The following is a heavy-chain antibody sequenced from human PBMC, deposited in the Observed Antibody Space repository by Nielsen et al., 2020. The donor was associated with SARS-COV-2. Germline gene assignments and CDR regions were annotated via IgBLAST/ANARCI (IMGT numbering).Heavy chain of an antibody. D-gene: IGHD6-19*01. J-gene: IGHJ6*02. CDR2: FDPEDGET. CDR1: GYTLTELS. V-gene: IGHV1-24*01. CDR3: ATSLAVAGTRLGYYYYYGMDV. Sequence: ASVKVSCKVSGYTLTELSMHWVRQAPGKGLEWMGGFDPEDGETIYAQKFQGRVTMTEDTSTDTAYMELSSLRSEDTAVYYCATSLAVAGTRLGYYYYYGMDVWGQGTTVTVSS.